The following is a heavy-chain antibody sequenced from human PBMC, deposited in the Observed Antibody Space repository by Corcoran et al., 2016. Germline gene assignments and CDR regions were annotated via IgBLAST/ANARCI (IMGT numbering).Heavy chain of an antibody. V-gene: IGHV1-69*01. CDR1: GGTFSSYA. CDR2: IIPIFGTA. D-gene: IGHD6-19*01. CDR3: ARGTLHRAVAGTYYYYGMDV. J-gene: IGHJ6*02. Sequence: QVQLVQSGAEVKKPGSSVKVSCKASGGTFSSYAISWVQQAPGQGLEWMGGIIPIFGTANYAQKFQGRVTITADESTSTAYMELSRLRSEDTAVYYCARGTLHRAVAGTYYYYGMDVWGQGTTVTVSS.